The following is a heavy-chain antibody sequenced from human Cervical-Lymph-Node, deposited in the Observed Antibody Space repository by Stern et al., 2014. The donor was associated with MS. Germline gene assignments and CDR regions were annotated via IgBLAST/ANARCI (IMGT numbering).Heavy chain of an antibody. CDR1: GCTFTSFG. Sequence: QMQLVQSGAELKKPGSSVKVSCKASGCTFTSFGISWVRQAPGQGLEWMGWISAYNDNTNYAQKLKGRVTMTTDTSTSTAYMELRRLRSDDTSVYYCARGLIGSENAFDSWGQGTRVTVSS. CDR2: ISAYNDNT. V-gene: IGHV1-18*01. J-gene: IGHJ3*02. CDR3: ARGLIGSENAFDS. D-gene: IGHD2-15*01.